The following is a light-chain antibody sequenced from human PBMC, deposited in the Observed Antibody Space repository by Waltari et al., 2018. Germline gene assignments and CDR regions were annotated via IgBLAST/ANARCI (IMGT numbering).Light chain of an antibody. CDR1: SNDIGNYDL. CDR2: GAT. Sequence: QSALTQPASVSGSPGQSITLSCTGTSNDIGNYDLVSWYQQRPGEAPKLVMYGATKRPSGVSNRCSGSKSGKTASLTISGLQTEDEADYYCFSFVAANSFVFGPGTKVTVL. J-gene: IGLJ1*01. V-gene: IGLV2-23*01. CDR3: FSFVAANSFV.